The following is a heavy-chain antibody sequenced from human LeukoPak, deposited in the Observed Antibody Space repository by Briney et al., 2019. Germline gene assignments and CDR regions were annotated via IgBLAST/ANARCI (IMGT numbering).Heavy chain of an antibody. CDR1: GFSFRSFW. V-gene: IGHV3-7*04. CDR3: ARVLWFGGIYYFDY. CDR2: IKEDGSDK. Sequence: GGSLRLSCAASGFSFRSFWMSWVREAPGKALECVARIKEDGSDKCYVESVKGRFTISRENARNSLYLQMNSLRAEDTAVYYCARVLWFGGIYYFDYWGQGTLVTVSS. J-gene: IGHJ4*02. D-gene: IGHD3-10*01.